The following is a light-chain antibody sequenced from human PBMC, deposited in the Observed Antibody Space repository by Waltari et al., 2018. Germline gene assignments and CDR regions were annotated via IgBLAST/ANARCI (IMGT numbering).Light chain of an antibody. CDR2: QAS. V-gene: IGKV1-5*03. Sequence: DIQMTQSPSTLSASVGDRVTITCRARERISRWLAWYQQKPGMAPKLLIYQASSLEDGVASRFSGSGFETEFSLSISSLQPEDFTTYYCQQYNTYPWTFGQGTKVEIK. CDR1: ERISRW. CDR3: QQYNTYPWT. J-gene: IGKJ1*01.